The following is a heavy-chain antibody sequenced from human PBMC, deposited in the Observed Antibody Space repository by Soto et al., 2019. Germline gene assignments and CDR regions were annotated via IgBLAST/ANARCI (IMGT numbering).Heavy chain of an antibody. Sequence: QEHLVQSGAEVKKPGSSVKVSCRASGGIGSNYAISWVRQAPGQGLEWMGGIVPKFGTANYAQRFKGRVTISVDKSTNSVYMELTSLTSQDTAIYYCAREMASGYSRTWFDPWGQETLVTVSS. CDR2: IVPKFGTA. CDR3: AREMASGYSRTWFDP. D-gene: IGHD2-15*01. CDR1: GGIGSNYA. V-gene: IGHV1-69*06. J-gene: IGHJ5*02.